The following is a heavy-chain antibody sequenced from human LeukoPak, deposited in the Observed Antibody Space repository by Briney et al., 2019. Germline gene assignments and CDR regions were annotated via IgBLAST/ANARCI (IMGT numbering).Heavy chain of an antibody. CDR1: VYTFTSYD. D-gene: IGHD2-15*01. V-gene: IGHV1-8*01. J-gene: IGHJ4*02. CDR3: ARGAPGSYCSGGSCPYFDY. CDR2: ENPNSGHT. Sequence: ASVKVSCKASVYTFTSYDINWVRQATGQGLEWMGWENPNSGHTGYAQKFQGRVTMTRNTSISTAYMELSSLTSEDTAVYYCARGAPGSYCSGGSCPYFDYWGQGTLVSVSS.